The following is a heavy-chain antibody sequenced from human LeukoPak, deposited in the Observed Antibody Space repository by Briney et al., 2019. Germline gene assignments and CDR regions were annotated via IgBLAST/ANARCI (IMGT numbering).Heavy chain of an antibody. V-gene: IGHV3-11*06. D-gene: IGHD2-2*01. CDR3: AKNVGTSTRNGLDV. CDR2: ITGSSDYA. CDR1: GFTFSDYQ. J-gene: IGHJ6*02. Sequence: GGSLRLSCAASGFTFSDYQMSWIRQAPGKGLEWLSYITGSSDYANYADSVKGRFTISRDNAKNTLYLQMSSLRAEDTAVYYCAKNVGTSTRNGLDVWGQGTTATVSS.